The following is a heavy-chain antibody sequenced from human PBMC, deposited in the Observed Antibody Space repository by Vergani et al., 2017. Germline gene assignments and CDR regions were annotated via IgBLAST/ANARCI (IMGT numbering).Heavy chain of an antibody. CDR2: INPSGGST. Sequence: VQLVQSGAEVKKPGASVKVSCKASGYTFTSYYMHWVRQAPGQGLEWMGIINPSGGSTSYAQKFQGRVTMTRDTSTSTVYMELSSLRSEDTAVYYCARGIAAADTPDAFDIWGQGTMVTVSS. V-gene: IGHV1-46*01. D-gene: IGHD6-13*01. CDR1: GYTFTSYY. J-gene: IGHJ3*02. CDR3: ARGIAAADTPDAFDI.